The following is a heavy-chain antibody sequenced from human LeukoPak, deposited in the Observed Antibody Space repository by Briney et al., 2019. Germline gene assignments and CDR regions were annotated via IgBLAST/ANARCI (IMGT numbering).Heavy chain of an antibody. CDR1: GGSITSYY. Sequence: ASETLSLTCSLSGGSITSYYWSWIRQPPGKGLEWIGHVSDGGSTNYNPSLKSRVSMSVDTSKNQFSLRLRSVTAADTAVYYCARESGYYYDTSGYTFDYWGQGILVTVSS. CDR2: VSDGGST. J-gene: IGHJ4*02. D-gene: IGHD3-22*01. V-gene: IGHV4-4*07. CDR3: ARESGYYYDTSGYTFDY.